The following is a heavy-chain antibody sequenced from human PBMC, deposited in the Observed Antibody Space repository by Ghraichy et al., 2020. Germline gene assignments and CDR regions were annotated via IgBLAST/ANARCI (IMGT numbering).Heavy chain of an antibody. Sequence: GGSLRLSCAASGFTFSSYGMHWVRQAPGKGLEWVAFIRYDGSNKYYADSVKGRFTISRDNSKNTLYLQMNSLRAEDTAVYYCAKDSCSSTSCYFNWFDPWGQGTLVTVSS. J-gene: IGHJ5*02. D-gene: IGHD2-2*01. CDR3: AKDSCSSTSCYFNWFDP. V-gene: IGHV3-30*02. CDR2: IRYDGSNK. CDR1: GFTFSSYG.